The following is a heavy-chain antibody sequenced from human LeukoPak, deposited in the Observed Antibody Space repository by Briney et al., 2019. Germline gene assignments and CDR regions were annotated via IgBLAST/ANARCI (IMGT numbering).Heavy chain of an antibody. CDR2: ISSSSNYA. J-gene: IGHJ4*02. D-gene: IGHD5-12*01. Sequence: GGSLRLSCAASGFTFSDSYMSWIRQAPGKGLEWVSYISSSSNYANYVDSVKGRFTISRDNAKNSLYLQMISLRAEDTAVYYCARGIEATRRSAATCNYFDYWGQGTLVTVSS. V-gene: IGHV3-11*06. CDR1: GFTFSDSY. CDR3: ARGIEATRRSAATCNYFDY.